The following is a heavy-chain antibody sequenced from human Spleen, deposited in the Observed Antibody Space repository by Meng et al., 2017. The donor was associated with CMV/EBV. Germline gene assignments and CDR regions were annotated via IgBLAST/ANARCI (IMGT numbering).Heavy chain of an antibody. CDR1: GFTFSNAW. V-gene: IGHV3-15*01. CDR2: IKNKGDGETT. J-gene: IGHJ4*02. D-gene: IGHD2/OR15-2a*01. Sequence: VSGFTFSNAWMSWVRQAPGKGLEWVGHIKNKGDGETTDYAAPVKGRFTISRDDSKTTLYLQMSSLRIADTAVYYCTTGPAPVEYDFWGQGTLVTVSS. CDR3: TTGPAPVEYDF.